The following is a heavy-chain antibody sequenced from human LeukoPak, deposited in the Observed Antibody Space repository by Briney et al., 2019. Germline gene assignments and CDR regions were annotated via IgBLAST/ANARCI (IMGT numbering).Heavy chain of an antibody. CDR3: ARDGRFGEFTAYYFDY. Sequence: PGRSLRLSCAASGFTFSSYAMHWVRQAPGKGLEWVAVISYDGSNKYYADSVKGRFTISRDNSKNTLYLQMNSLRAEDTAVYYCARDGRFGEFTAYYFDYWGQGTLVTVSS. CDR1: GFTFSSYA. J-gene: IGHJ4*02. D-gene: IGHD3-10*01. V-gene: IGHV3-30*04. CDR2: ISYDGSNK.